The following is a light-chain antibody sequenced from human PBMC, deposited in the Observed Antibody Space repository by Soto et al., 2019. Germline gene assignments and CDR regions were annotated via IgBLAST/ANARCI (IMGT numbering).Light chain of an antibody. CDR3: QDNGSHSNT. CDR2: DAS. J-gene: IGKJ2*01. V-gene: IGKV1-5*01. CDR1: PSVSEW. Sequence: DIQITQSPATLSASVGDSVTITCRASPSVSEWWAWYQQKPGKAPKRLIYDASSLESGAPSRCSGSGSGTETTLTITMLQPDDPAHYYCQDNGSHSNTFGRGTKLECK.